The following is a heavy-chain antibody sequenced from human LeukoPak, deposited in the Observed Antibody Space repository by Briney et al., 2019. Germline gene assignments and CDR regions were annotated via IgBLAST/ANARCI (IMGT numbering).Heavy chain of an antibody. CDR3: ARDVIRYFDWLTGPGAFDI. Sequence: GGSLRLCCAASGFTFSSYWMSWVRHAPGKGLEWVANIKQDGSEKYYVDSVKGRFTISRDNAKNSLYLQMSSLRAEDTAVYYCARDVIRYFDWLTGPGAFDIWGQGTMVTVSS. V-gene: IGHV3-7*01. CDR1: GFTFSSYW. D-gene: IGHD3-9*01. J-gene: IGHJ3*02. CDR2: IKQDGSEK.